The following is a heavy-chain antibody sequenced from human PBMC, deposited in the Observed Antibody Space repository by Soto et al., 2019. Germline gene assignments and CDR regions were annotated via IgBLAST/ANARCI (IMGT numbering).Heavy chain of an antibody. CDR3: ARGFHASVEMATTPPDY. J-gene: IGHJ4*02. V-gene: IGHV4-31*03. Sequence: QVQLQESGPGLVKPSQTLSLTCTVSGGSISSGGYYWSWIRQHPGKGLEWIGYIYYSGSTYYNPSLKSRVTISVDTSKNQFSLKLSSVTAADTAVYYCARGFHASVEMATTPPDYWGQGTLVTVSS. CDR1: GGSISSGGYY. CDR2: IYYSGST. D-gene: IGHD1-1*01.